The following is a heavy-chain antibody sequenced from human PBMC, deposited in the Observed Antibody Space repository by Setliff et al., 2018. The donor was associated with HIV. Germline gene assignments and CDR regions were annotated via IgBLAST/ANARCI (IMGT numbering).Heavy chain of an antibody. CDR1: GDKFPNYY. CDR3: TKGGGLNFRYHDWFVKI. CDR2: IYPSDSDT. J-gene: IGHJ4*03. D-gene: IGHD3-9*01. V-gene: IGHV5-51*01. Sequence: GESLTISCKDSGDKFPNYYLGWVRQMPGKGLEWIGVIYPSDSDTRYSPSFQGQVTISADKSISTAYLQLNTLRASDTAIYYCTKGGGLNFRYHDWFVKIWGQGTLVTVSS.